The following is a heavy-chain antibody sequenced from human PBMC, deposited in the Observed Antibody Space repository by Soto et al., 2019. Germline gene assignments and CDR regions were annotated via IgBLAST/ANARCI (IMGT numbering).Heavy chain of an antibody. CDR3: AKDQLDGMGIACMDV. CDR1: GFTFDDYA. J-gene: IGHJ6*02. Sequence: GGSLRLSCAASGFTFDDYAMHWVRQAPGKGLEWVSGISWNSGIIDYADSVKGRFTISRDNSKNTLYLQMNSLRAEDTAVYYCAKDQLDGMGIACMDVWGQGTTVTVSS. D-gene: IGHD6-13*01. V-gene: IGHV3-9*01. CDR2: ISWNSGII.